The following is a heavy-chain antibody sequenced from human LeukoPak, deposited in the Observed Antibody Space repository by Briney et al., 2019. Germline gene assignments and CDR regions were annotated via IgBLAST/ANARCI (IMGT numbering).Heavy chain of an antibody. CDR3: AKTSRTNSAYDSPFEY. V-gene: IGHV3-23*01. CDR1: GFAFSTYA. Sequence: PGGSLRSSCAASGFAFSTYAMSWVGQAPGKGLEWVSAVRGSGTDTYYADSVKGRFTISRDNSKNTLYLQLNSLRAEDTAIYYCAKTSRTNSAYDSPFEYSGQGNLVTVSS. J-gene: IGHJ4*02. D-gene: IGHD5-12*01. CDR2: VRGSGTDT.